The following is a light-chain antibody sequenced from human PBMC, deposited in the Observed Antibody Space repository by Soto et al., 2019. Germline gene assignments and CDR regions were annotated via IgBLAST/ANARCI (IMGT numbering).Light chain of an antibody. J-gene: IGKJ1*01. Sequence: EILLTQSPDSLSLSPGDRATLSCRASQSVSSNLAWYQQKPGQAPRLLIYGASTRATGIPARFSGSGSGTEFTLTISSLQSEDFAVYYCQQYNNWPPWTFGQGTKVEIK. CDR3: QQYNNWPPWT. CDR1: QSVSSN. V-gene: IGKV3-15*01. CDR2: GAS.